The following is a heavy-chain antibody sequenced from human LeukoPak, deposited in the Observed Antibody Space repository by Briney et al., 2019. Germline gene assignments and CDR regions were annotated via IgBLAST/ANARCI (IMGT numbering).Heavy chain of an antibody. CDR2: ISPSGGST. CDR1: GYTFTSNY. J-gene: IGHJ5*02. CDR3: VRMSYCDNSGDNWFDG. Sequence: ASVKVSCKAFGYTFTSNYMHWVRQAPGQGPEWMGVISPSGGSTTYAHKFQGRVTLTRDMSTSTDYLELSSLISEDTAVYYCVRMSYCDNSGDNWFDGWGQGRLVSVSS. V-gene: IGHV1-46*01. D-gene: IGHD3-22*01.